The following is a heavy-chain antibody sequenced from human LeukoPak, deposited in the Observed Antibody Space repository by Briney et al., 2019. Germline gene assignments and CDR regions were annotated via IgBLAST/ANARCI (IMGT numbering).Heavy chain of an antibody. CDR1: GGSISSSSYY. Sequence: SETLSLTCTVSGGSISSSSYYWGWIRQPPGKGLEWIGSIYYSGSTYYNPSLKSRVTISVDTSKNQFSLKLSSVTAADTAVYYCAREQLLWFGEFPWGMDVWGQGTTVTVSS. V-gene: IGHV4-39*07. CDR3: AREQLLWFGEFPWGMDV. J-gene: IGHJ6*02. CDR2: IYYSGST. D-gene: IGHD3-10*01.